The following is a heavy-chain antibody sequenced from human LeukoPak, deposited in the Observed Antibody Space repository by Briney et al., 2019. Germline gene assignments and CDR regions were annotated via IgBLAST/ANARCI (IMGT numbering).Heavy chain of an antibody. D-gene: IGHD1-26*01. Sequence: GASVTVSCKASGYNFNKHDINWVRQATRQGLEWLGRMNPNSGNAGYAQKLQGRVTMTWDSSTNTAYLEVTALRSDDTAVYYCAKRSGDYFFDYWGQGTLVTVSS. CDR1: GYNFNKHD. CDR2: MNPNSGNA. CDR3: AKRSGDYFFDY. V-gene: IGHV1-8*01. J-gene: IGHJ4*02.